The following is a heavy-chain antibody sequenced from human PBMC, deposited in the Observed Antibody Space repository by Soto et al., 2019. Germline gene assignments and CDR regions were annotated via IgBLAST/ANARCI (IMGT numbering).Heavy chain of an antibody. Sequence: EVQLLESGGGLVQPGGSLRLSCAASGFTFSSYAMSWVRQAPGKGLEWVSAISGSGGSTYYADSVKGRFTISRDNSKNPLYLQMDSLRAEDTAVYYCAKDPIVVVVAATPHWGQGTLVTVSS. CDR1: GFTFSSYA. V-gene: IGHV3-23*01. J-gene: IGHJ4*02. D-gene: IGHD2-15*01. CDR3: AKDPIVVVVAATPH. CDR2: ISGSGGST.